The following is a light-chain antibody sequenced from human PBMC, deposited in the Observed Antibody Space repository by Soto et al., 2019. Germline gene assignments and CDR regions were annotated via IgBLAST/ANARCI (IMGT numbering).Light chain of an antibody. Sequence: DIVMTQSPATLSVSPGERVTLSCRASQSVNSNLAWYQQKPGQAPRLLFYAASTRATGIPARFSGSGSGTEFSLTISSLQSEDFAIYYCQQYIDWPPALTFGGGTALEF. CDR3: QQYIDWPPALT. CDR2: AAS. V-gene: IGKV3-15*01. J-gene: IGKJ4*01. CDR1: QSVNSN.